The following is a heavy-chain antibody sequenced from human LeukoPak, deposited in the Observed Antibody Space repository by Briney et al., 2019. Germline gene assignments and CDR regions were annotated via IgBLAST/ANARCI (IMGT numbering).Heavy chain of an antibody. CDR3: ARDRVDSSGYYYYYGMDV. CDR1: GGSISSYY. J-gene: IGHJ6*02. V-gene: IGHV4-4*07. D-gene: IGHD3-22*01. CDR2: IYSSGST. Sequence: SETLSLTCTVSGGSISSYYWSWIRQPAGKGLEWIGRIYSSGSTNYNPSLKSRLTMSADTSKNQFSLRLRFVTAADTAVYYCARDRVDSSGYYYYYGMDVWGLGTTVTVSS.